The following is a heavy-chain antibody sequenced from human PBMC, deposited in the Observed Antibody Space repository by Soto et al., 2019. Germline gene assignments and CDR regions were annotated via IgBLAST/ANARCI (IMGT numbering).Heavy chain of an antibody. J-gene: IGHJ4*02. Sequence: QVQLEESGPGLVKPAQTLSLTCSVSGGYVSRGGYYWTWIRQRPEEDQDRHHPGKGLEWIGYVHHNGGAYYNPSLETRTTISVDTSKNQFSLRLTSVTAAYTAVYYCARDQVGELDYWGQGLLVAVSS. V-gene: IGHV4-31*03. CDR2: VHHNGGA. CDR3: ARDQVGELDY. CDR1: GGYVSRGGYY.